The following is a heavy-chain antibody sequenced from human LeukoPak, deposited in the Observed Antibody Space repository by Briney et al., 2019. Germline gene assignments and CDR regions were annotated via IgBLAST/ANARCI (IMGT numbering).Heavy chain of an antibody. V-gene: IGHV4-39*01. CDR3: ARIISSGYYPFDY. CDR2: IYYSGST. CDR1: GGSISSSSYY. J-gene: IGHJ4*02. D-gene: IGHD3-22*01. Sequence: PSETLSLTCTVSGGSISSSSYYWGWIRQPPGKGLEWIGSIYYSGSTYYNPSLKSRVTISVDTSKNQFSLKLSSVTAADTAVYYCARIISSGYYPFDYWGQGTLVTVSS.